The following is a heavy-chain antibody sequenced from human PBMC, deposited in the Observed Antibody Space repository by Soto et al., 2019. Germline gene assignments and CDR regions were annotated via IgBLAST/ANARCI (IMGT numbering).Heavy chain of an antibody. CDR1: GFTFSNYA. J-gene: IGHJ3*02. D-gene: IGHD4-17*01. V-gene: IGHV3-23*01. Sequence: GGSLRLSCAASGFTFSNYAVTWVRQAPGKGLEWVSTISGSGGSTYYADSVKGRFTISRDNSKNTLYLQMNSLRAEDTAVYYCAKDDYWDHDAFDIWGQGTMVTVSS. CDR3: AKDDYWDHDAFDI. CDR2: ISGSGGST.